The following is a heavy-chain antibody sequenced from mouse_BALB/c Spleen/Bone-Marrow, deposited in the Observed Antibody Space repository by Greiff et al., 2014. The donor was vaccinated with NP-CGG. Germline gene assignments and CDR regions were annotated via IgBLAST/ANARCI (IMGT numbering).Heavy chain of an antibody. D-gene: IGHD1-1*01. Sequence: VQLQQSGAELVRPGASVKLSCKASGYTFTNNWLNWVKQRPGQGLEWIGNIYPSDSYTNYNQKFKDKATLTVDKSSSTAYMQLSSPTSEDSAVYYCTRGSSYVGYAMDYWGQGTSVTVSS. V-gene: IGHV1-69*02. J-gene: IGHJ4*01. CDR1: GYTFTNNW. CDR2: IYPSDSYT. CDR3: TRGSSYVGYAMDY.